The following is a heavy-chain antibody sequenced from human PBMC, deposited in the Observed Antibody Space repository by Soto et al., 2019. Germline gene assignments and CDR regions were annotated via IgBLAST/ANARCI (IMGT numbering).Heavy chain of an antibody. CDR2: IYYSGST. J-gene: IGHJ4*02. Sequence: PSETLSLTCTVSGGSISSYYWSWIRQPPGKGLEWIGYIYYSGSTNYNPSLKSRVTILVDTSKNQFSLKLSSVTAADTAVYYCAGNYYDSAGMVRYWGQGTLVTVSS. CDR1: GGSISSYY. CDR3: AGNYYDSAGMVRY. D-gene: IGHD3-22*01. V-gene: IGHV4-59*01.